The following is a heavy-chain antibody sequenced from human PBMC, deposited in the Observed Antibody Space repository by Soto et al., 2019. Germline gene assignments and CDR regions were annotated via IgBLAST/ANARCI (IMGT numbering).Heavy chain of an antibody. CDR3: ARAKEYYYDSSGYYYEWFDP. V-gene: IGHV1-69*01. CDR1: GGTFSSYA. CDR2: IIPIFGTA. D-gene: IGHD3-22*01. J-gene: IGHJ5*02. Sequence: QVRLVQSGAEVKKPGSSVKVSCKASGGTFSSYAISWVRQAPGQGLEWMGGIIPIFGTANYAQKFQGRVTITADESTSTAYMELSSLRSEDTAVYYCARAKEYYYDSSGYYYEWFDPWGQGTLVTVSS.